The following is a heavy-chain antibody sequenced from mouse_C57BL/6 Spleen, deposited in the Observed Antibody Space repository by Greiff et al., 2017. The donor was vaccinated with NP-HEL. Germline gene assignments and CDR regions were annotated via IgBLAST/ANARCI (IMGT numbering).Heavy chain of an antibody. CDR3: TREEGYGSSYWYFDV. J-gene: IGHJ1*03. D-gene: IGHD1-1*01. V-gene: IGHV5-9-1*02. CDR2: ISSGGDSF. CDR1: GFTFSSYA. Sequence: EVHLVESGEGLVKPGWSLKLSCAASGFTFSSYAMSWVRQTPEKRLEWVAYISSGGDSFYYADTVQGRFSISRDNDRNTLDLQMSSLKSEETAMYYCTREEGYGSSYWYFDVWGTGTTVTVSS.